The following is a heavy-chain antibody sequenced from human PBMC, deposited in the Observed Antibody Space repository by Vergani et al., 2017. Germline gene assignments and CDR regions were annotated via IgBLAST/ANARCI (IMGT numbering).Heavy chain of an antibody. CDR3: ARGYYDFWSGLRSNYYYYMDV. D-gene: IGHD3-3*01. V-gene: IGHV4-59*01. CDR2: IYYSGST. Sequence: QVQLQESGPGLVKSSETLSLTCTVSGGSISSYYWSWIRQPPGKGLEWIGYIYYSGSTNYNPSLKSRVTISVDTSKNQFSLKLSSVTAADTAVYYCARGYYDFWSGLRSNYYYYMDVWGKGTTVTVSS. J-gene: IGHJ6*03. CDR1: GGSISSYY.